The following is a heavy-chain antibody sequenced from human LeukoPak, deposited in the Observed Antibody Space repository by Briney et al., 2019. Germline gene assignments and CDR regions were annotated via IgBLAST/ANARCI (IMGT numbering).Heavy chain of an antibody. J-gene: IGHJ5*02. V-gene: IGHV4-4*07. CDR3: ARSTYLYYYDSSGREYNWFDP. CDR2: MYTSGST. D-gene: IGHD3-22*01. Sequence: SETLSLTCTVSGGSISSYYWTWIRQPAGKGLEWIGRMYTSGSTNYNPSLKSRVTMSVDTSKNQFSLKLRSVTAADTAVYYCARSTYLYYYDSSGREYNWFDPWGQGTLVTVSS. CDR1: GGSISSYY.